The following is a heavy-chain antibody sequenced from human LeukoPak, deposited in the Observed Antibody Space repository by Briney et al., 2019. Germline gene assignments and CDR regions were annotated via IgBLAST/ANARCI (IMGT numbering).Heavy chain of an antibody. D-gene: IGHD2-2*01. CDR3: ARGTPVVPFDY. CDR1: GGSIISSSYY. V-gene: IGHV4-39*01. CDR2: IYYSGST. J-gene: IGHJ4*02. Sequence: SETLSLTCTVSGGSIISSSYYWGWIRQPPGKGLEWIGSIYYSGSTYYNPSLKSRVTICVDTSKNQFSLKLSSVTAADTALYYCARGTPVVPFDYWGQGTLVTVSS.